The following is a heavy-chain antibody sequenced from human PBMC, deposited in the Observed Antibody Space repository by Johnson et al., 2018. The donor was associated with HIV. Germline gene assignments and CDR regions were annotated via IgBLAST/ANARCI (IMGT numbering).Heavy chain of an antibody. CDR1: GFTFRSYA. CDR3: ARDYREANAFDI. J-gene: IGHJ3*02. CDR2: ISYDGKST. D-gene: IGHD1-26*01. Sequence: QVQLVESGGGVVQPGRSLRLSCAASGFTFRSYAMHWVRQAPGKGLEWVAVISYDGKSTYYADSVKGRFTISRDNSKNTLYLQMNSLRAEDTAVYYCARDYREANAFDIWGQGTMVTVSS. V-gene: IGHV3-30*04.